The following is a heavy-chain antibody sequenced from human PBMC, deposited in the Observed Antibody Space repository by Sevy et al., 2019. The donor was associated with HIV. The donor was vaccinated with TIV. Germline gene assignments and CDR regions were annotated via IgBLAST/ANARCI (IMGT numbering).Heavy chain of an antibody. V-gene: IGHV3-7*01. J-gene: IGHJ4*02. CDR3: VRAMASADSF. D-gene: IGHD3-10*01. Sequence: GGSLRLSCAASGFTISSYWMLWVRQAPGKGLEWVANINQDGSTKYYLDSVKGRFTISKDNAKNSVVLQMNSLTAEDTGVYSCVRAMASADSFWGQGTLVTVSS. CDR1: GFTISSYW. CDR2: INQDGSTK.